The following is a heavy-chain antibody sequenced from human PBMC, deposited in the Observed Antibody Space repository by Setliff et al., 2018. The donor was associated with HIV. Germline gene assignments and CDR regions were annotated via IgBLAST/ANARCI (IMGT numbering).Heavy chain of an antibody. D-gene: IGHD3-10*01. J-gene: IGHJ5*02. CDR1: GCSISSSSYY. CDR2: IYTSGST. Sequence: SETLSLTCTVSGCSISSSSYYWSWIRQPAGKGLEWIGHIYTSGSTNYNPSLKSRVTISVDTSKNQFSLKLSSVTAADTAVYYCARERSALLWKNWFDPWGQGTLVTVSS. CDR3: ARERSALLWKNWFDP. V-gene: IGHV4-61*09.